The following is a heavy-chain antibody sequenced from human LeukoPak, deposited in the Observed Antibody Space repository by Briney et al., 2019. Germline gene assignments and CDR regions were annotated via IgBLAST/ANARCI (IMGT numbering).Heavy chain of an antibody. V-gene: IGHV4-59*01. Sequence: SETLSLTCTVSGGSISSYYWSWIRQPPGKGLEWIGYIYYSGSTNYNPSLKSRVTISVDTSKNQFSLKLSSVTAADTAVYYCARDRHWTNDWVFDYWGQGTQVTVSS. CDR2: IYYSGST. D-gene: IGHD1/OR15-1a*01. J-gene: IGHJ4*02. CDR1: GGSISSYY. CDR3: ARDRHWTNDWVFDY.